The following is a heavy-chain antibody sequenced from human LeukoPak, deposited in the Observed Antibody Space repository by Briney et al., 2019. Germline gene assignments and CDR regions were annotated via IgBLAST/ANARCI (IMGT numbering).Heavy chain of an antibody. D-gene: IGHD6-13*01. CDR3: TRVRDSSNWWGALDI. Sequence: ASVNVSCKASGYTFATSSISWVRQAPGQRLEWMGWISPNSGNTQYAQKVQGRVTMTADTFTNTAYMELMNLRSDDTALYYCTRVRDSSNWWGALDIWGQGTMVTVSS. CDR1: GYTFATSS. CDR2: ISPNSGNT. J-gene: IGHJ3*02. V-gene: IGHV1-18*01.